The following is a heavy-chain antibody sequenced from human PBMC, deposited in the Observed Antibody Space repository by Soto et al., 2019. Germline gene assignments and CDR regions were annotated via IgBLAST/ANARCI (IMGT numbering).Heavy chain of an antibody. J-gene: IGHJ5*02. V-gene: IGHV3-11*01. D-gene: IGHD3-10*01. CDR3: AAFKFRPIWSAS. CDR2: ISTSGSTI. Sequence: PRGCLRLSCATSGVTFTVYYVTWIRQAPGNGLEWLSYISTSGSTIFYADSVKGRFTISRDNAKNSLYLQMNSLRPEDTALYFCAAFKFRPIWSASWGQGTLVTSPQ. CDR1: GVTFTVYY.